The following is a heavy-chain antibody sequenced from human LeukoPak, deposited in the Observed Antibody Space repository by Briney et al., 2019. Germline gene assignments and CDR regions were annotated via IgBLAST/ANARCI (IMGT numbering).Heavy chain of an antibody. CDR2: ISGSGGST. Sequence: GGSLRLSCAASGFTFSSYAMSWVRQAPGKGLEWVSVISGSGGSTYYADSAKGRFTISRDNSKNTLYLQMNSLRAEDTAVYYCAKTLGRGYSSSWYDAFDIWGQGTMVTVSS. CDR1: GFTFSSYA. CDR3: AKTLGRGYSSSWYDAFDI. J-gene: IGHJ3*02. V-gene: IGHV3-23*01. D-gene: IGHD6-13*01.